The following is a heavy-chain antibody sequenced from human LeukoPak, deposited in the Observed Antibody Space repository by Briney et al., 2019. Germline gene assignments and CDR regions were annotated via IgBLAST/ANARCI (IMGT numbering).Heavy chain of an antibody. CDR1: GFTFSDYY. CDR2: ISSSSSYT. CDR3: ARDNSSGSRGWFDP. Sequence: GGSLRLSCAASGFTFSDYYMSSIRQAPGRGRECVSYISSSSSYTNYADSVKGRFTISRDNAKNSLYLQMNSLRAEDTAVYYCARDNSSGSRGWFDPWGQGTVVTVSS. D-gene: IGHD6-19*01. J-gene: IGHJ5*02. V-gene: IGHV3-11*06.